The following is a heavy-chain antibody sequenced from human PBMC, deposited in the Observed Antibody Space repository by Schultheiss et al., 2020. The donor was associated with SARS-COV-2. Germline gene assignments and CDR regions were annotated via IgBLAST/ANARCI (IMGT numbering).Heavy chain of an antibody. CDR1: GFTFSDYW. Sequence: GESLKISCAASGFTFSDYWMHWVRQAPGKGLVWVSRINSDGSSTNYADYVKGRFTISRDNAKNTLFLQLNILRAEDTAVYYCARMNSWSFDYWGQGTLVTVSS. CDR2: INSDGSST. D-gene: IGHD6-13*01. J-gene: IGHJ4*02. V-gene: IGHV3-74*01. CDR3: ARMNSWSFDY.